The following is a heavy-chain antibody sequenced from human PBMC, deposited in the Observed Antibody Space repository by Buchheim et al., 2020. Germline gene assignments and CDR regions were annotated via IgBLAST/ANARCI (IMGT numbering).Heavy chain of an antibody. D-gene: IGHD2-2*01. J-gene: IGHJ4*02. CDR3: ARVLVVPAATDY. CDR1: GFTFSSYA. Sequence: QVQLVESGGGVVQPGRSLRLSCAASGFTFSSYAMHWVRQAPGKGLEWVAVISYDGSNKYYADSVKGRFTISRDNPKHTLFLQMNSLRAEDTAVYYCARVLVVPAATDYWGQGTL. CDR2: ISYDGSNK. V-gene: IGHV3-30-3*01.